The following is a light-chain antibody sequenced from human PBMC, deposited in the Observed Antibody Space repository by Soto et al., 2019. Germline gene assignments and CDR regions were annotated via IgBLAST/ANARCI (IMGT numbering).Light chain of an antibody. CDR1: SSDVGGYNY. CDR2: EVY. CDR3: SSYVCTNSYV. J-gene: IGLJ1*01. V-gene: IGLV2-8*01. Sequence: QSALTQPPSASGSPGQSVTISCTGTSSDVGGYNYVSWYQHHPGKAPKLIIYEVYKRPSGVPDRVSGSKSGNTAALTVSGLQAEDEADYYCSSYVCTNSYVFGTGTKLTVL.